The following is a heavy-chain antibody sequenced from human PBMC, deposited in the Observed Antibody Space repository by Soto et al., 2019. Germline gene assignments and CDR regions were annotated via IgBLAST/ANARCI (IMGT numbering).Heavy chain of an antibody. J-gene: IGHJ5*02. CDR2: VNRGGRT. CDR1: GEAFSDYT. Sequence: PSETLSLTCGLSGEAFSDYTWSWVRQAPGGGLHRIGEVNRGGRTKYSPSLERRLTISVDPSRNQVSLELRSVTAADTAIYYCARLMEDNVWWSYRYLDLWGQGTLLTVSS. CDR3: ARLMEDNVWWSYRYLDL. V-gene: IGHV4-34*01. D-gene: IGHD3-16*02.